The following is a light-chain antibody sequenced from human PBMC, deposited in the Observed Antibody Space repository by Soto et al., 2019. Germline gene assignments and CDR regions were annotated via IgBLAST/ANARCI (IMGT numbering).Light chain of an antibody. J-gene: IGKJ4*01. CDR2: WAS. Sequence: DIVMTQSPDSLAVSLGERATINCKSSQSVLYSSNNKNYLAWYQQKPGQPPMLLIYWASTRESGVPDRFSGSGSGTDFTLTSSSLQAEDVAVYYCQQYYSTPLTFGGGTKVEIK. CDR1: QSVLYSSNNKNY. CDR3: QQYYSTPLT. V-gene: IGKV4-1*01.